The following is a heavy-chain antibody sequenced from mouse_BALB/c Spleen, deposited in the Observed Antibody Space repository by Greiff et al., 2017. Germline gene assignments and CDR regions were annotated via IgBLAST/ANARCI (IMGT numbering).Heavy chain of an antibody. V-gene: IGHV5-6*02. D-gene: IGHD2-1*01. CDR3: ARKALYGNFSWFAY. Sequence: EVKLVESGGDLVKPGGSLKLSCAASGFTFSSYGMSWVRQTPDKRLEWVATISSGGSYTYYPDSVKGRFTISRDNAKNTLYLQMSSLKSEDTAMYYCARKALYGNFSWFAYWGQGTLVTVSA. CDR2: ISSGGSYT. J-gene: IGHJ3*01. CDR1: GFTFSSYG.